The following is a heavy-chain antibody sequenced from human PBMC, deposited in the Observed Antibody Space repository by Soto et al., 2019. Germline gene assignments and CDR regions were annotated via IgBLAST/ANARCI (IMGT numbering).Heavy chain of an antibody. CDR3: ARARGYSYGPNFDY. D-gene: IGHD5-18*01. J-gene: IGHJ4*02. Sequence: PSETLSLTCTVSGGSISSYYWSWIRQPPGKGLEWIRYIYYSGSTNYNPSLKSRVTISVDTSKNQFSLKLSSVTAADTAVYYCARARGYSYGPNFDYWGQGTLVTVS. CDR2: IYYSGST. V-gene: IGHV4-59*01. CDR1: GGSISSYY.